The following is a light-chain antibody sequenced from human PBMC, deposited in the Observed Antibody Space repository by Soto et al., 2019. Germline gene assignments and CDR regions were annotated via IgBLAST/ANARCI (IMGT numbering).Light chain of an antibody. V-gene: IGLV2-14*01. CDR1: SSDVGSYNY. Sequence: QSALTQPASVSGSPGQSITISCTGTSSDVGSYNYVSWYQQHPGKAPKLMIYDVTNRPSGVSYRFSGSKSGNTASLTISGGQAEDEADYYCCSYTTSSTPVVFGGGTKLTVL. CDR2: DVT. J-gene: IGLJ2*01. CDR3: CSYTTSSTPVV.